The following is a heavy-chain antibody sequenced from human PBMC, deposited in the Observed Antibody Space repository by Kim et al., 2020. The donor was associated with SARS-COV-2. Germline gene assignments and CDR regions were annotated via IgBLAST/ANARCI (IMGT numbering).Heavy chain of an antibody. D-gene: IGHD3-16*01. J-gene: IGHJ6*02. Sequence: ASVKGRLTISRDNSKNTLYLQMNSLRAEDTAVYYCARDRPLMQGYYGMDVWGQGTTVTVSS. V-gene: IGHV3-30*07. CDR3: ARDRPLMQGYYGMDV.